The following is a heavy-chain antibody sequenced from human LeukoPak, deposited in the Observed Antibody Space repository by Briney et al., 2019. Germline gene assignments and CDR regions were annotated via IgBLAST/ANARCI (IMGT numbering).Heavy chain of an antibody. J-gene: IGHJ4*02. D-gene: IGHD3-3*01. Sequence: GGSLRLSCAASGFTFSGYAMSWVRQAPGKGLEWVSAISGSGGSTYYADSVKGRFTISRDNSKNTLYLQMNSLRAEDTAVYYCAKDMEAVFGVVIDYWGQGTLVTVSS. CDR2: ISGSGGST. V-gene: IGHV3-23*01. CDR1: GFTFSGYA. CDR3: AKDMEAVFGVVIDY.